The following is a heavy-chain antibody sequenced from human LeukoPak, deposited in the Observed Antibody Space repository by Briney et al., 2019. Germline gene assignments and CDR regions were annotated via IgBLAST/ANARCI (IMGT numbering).Heavy chain of an antibody. Sequence: SVTLSFTSAVYGGSFSGYYWSWIRPPPGKGLEWIGEINHSGSTKYNPSLKSRVTISVNTSKKQFSLKLTSVTAADTAVYYCAKIIADDGFDYWGQGTLVTVSS. CDR2: INHSGST. J-gene: IGHJ4*02. V-gene: IGHV4-34*01. D-gene: IGHD2-21*01. CDR1: GGSFSGYY. CDR3: AKIIADDGFDY.